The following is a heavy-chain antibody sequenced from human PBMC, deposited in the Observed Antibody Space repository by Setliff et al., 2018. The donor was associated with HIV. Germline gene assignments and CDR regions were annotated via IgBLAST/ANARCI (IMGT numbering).Heavy chain of an antibody. J-gene: IGHJ5*02. CDR3: AREGQEGNWFDP. Sequence: SETLSLTCAVSGVSITSYYWSWIRQHPGKGLEWIGYIYYSGSTYYNPSLKSRLTISLDTSKKQFSLKLGSVTAADTAVYYCAREGQEGNWFDPWGQGTLVTVSS. V-gene: IGHV4-31*11. CDR2: IYYSGST. CDR1: GVSITSYY.